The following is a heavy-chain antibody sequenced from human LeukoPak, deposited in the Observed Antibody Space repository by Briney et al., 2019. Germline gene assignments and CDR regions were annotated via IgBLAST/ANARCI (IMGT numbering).Heavy chain of an antibody. D-gene: IGHD4-11*01. CDR1: GFTFSTYT. CDR2: IGSTTTYI. CDR3: ARPDYSSNPSGMDF. Sequence: GGSLRLSCAASGFTFSTYTLSWVRQAPGKGLEWVSSIGSTTTYIFYADSVQGRFTISRDNAKNSLYLQMNSLRAEDTAVYYCARPDYSSNPSGMDFWGQGTTVSVCS. V-gene: IGHV3-21*01. J-gene: IGHJ6*02.